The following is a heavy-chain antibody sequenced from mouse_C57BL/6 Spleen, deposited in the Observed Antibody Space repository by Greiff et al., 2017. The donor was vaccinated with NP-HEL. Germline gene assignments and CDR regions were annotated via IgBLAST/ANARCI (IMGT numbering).Heavy chain of an antibody. V-gene: IGHV14-2*01. CDR3: ARKYYSKGYYFDY. J-gene: IGHJ2*01. CDR2: IDPEDGET. D-gene: IGHD2-5*01. CDR1: GFKIKDYY. Sequence: EVKLQESGAELVKPGASVKLSCTASGFKIKDYYMNWVKQRTEQGLEWIGRIDPEDGETKYDPKCQGKATITADKSSNTAYLQLRSLTSEDTAVYYCARKYYSKGYYFDYWGQGTTLTVSS.